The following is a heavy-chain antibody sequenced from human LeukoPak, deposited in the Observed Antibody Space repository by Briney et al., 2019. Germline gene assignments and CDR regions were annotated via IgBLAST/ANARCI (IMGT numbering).Heavy chain of an antibody. CDR3: ARIRGVIMEYYFDY. D-gene: IGHD3-10*01. J-gene: IGHJ4*02. CDR1: GGSISSYY. CDR2: IYYSGST. V-gene: IGHV4-59*01. Sequence: PSETLSLTCTVSGGSISSYYWSWIRQPPGKGLEWIGYIYYSGSTNYNPSLKSRVTISVDTSKNQFSLKLSSVTAADTAVYYCARIRGVIMEYYFDYWGQRTLVTVSS.